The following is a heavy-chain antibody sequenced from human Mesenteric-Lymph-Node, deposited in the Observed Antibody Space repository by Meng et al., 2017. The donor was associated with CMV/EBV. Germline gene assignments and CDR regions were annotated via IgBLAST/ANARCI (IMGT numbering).Heavy chain of an antibody. J-gene: IGHJ1*01. Sequence: SLNCAVSGGYIRSSNWWSWVRQPPGKGLEWIGEIYHGGSTNYNPSLKSRVTISVDKSKNQFSLKLSSVTAADTAVYYCATGITQYFQHWGQGTLVTVSS. CDR3: ATGITQYFQH. V-gene: IGHV4-4*02. D-gene: IGHD5-24*01. CDR1: GGYIRSSNW. CDR2: IYHGGST.